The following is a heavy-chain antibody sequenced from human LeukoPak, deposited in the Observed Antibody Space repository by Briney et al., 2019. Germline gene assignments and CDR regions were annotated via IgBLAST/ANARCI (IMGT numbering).Heavy chain of an antibody. V-gene: IGHV4-34*01. D-gene: IGHD3-10*01. CDR3: ARDVLLWFGELSHFDY. Sequence: SETLSHTCAVYGGSFSGYYWSWIRQPPGKGLEWIGEINHSGSTNYIPSLKSRVTISVDTSKNQFSLKLSSVTAADTAVYYCARDVLLWFGELSHFDYWGQGTLVTVSS. CDR2: INHSGST. J-gene: IGHJ4*02. CDR1: GGSFSGYY.